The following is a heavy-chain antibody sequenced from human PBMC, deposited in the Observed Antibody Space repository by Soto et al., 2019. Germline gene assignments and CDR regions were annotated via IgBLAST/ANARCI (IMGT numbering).Heavy chain of an antibody. CDR2: ISWNSGSI. J-gene: IGHJ4*02. CDR1: GFTFDDYA. D-gene: IGHD5-12*01. CDR3: AKGGTRWLQLAADY. V-gene: IGHV3-9*01. Sequence: EVQLVESGGGLVQPGRSLRLSCAASGFTFDDYAMYWVRQAPGKGLEWVSGISWNSGSIGYADSVKGRFTISRDNAKNSLYLQMNSLRAEDTALYYCAKGGTRWLQLAADYWGQGTLVTVSS.